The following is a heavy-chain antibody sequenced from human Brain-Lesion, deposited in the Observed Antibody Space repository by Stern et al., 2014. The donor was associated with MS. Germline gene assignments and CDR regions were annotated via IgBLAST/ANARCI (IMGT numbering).Heavy chain of an antibody. V-gene: IGHV3-30*18. D-gene: IGHD2/OR15-2a*01. CDR1: GFTFGSCA. CDR2: VSYDGSNK. Sequence: VKLVESGGGVVQPGRPLRLSCVASGFTFGSCAMHWVRQAPGKGLEWVAGVSYDGSNKYYADSVKGRFTISRDNSQNTLYIQMSSLRPENTAVYYCAKDRQYLTYFFDHWGQGSLVTVSS. J-gene: IGHJ5*02. CDR3: AKDRQYLTYFFDH.